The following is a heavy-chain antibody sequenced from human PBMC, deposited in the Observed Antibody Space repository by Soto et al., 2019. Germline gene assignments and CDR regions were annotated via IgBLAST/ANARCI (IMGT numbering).Heavy chain of an antibody. CDR1: GFTFSSYA. CDR2: ISGSGGST. V-gene: IGHV3-23*01. CDR3: AKDSVRILTNYDILTGYYNVIGWFDP. Sequence: PGGSLRLSCAASGFTFSSYAMSWVSQAPGKGLEWVSAISGSGGSTYYADSVKGRFTTSRDNSKNTLYLQMNSLRAEDTAVYYCAKDSVRILTNYDILTGYYNVIGWFDPWGQGTLVIVSS. D-gene: IGHD3-9*01. J-gene: IGHJ5*02.